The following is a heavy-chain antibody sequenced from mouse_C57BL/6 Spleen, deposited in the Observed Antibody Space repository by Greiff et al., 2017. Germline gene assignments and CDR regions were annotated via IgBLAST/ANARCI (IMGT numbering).Heavy chain of an antibody. CDR1: GYTFTNYW. V-gene: IGHV1-63*01. CDR2: IYPGGGYT. D-gene: IGHD3-2*01. CDR3: ARDGARQRIDWYFDV. J-gene: IGHJ1*03. Sequence: QVQLKESGAELVRPGTSVKMSCKASGYTFTNYWIGWAKQRPGHGLEWIGDIYPGGGYTNYNEKFKGKATLTADKSSSTAYMQFSSLTSEDSAIYYCARDGARQRIDWYFDVWGTGTTVTVSS.